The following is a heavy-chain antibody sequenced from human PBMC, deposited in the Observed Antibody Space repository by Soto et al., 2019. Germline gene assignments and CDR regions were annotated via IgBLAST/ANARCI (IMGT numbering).Heavy chain of an antibody. CDR3: ARAYQEAGILPT. D-gene: IGHD6-19*01. J-gene: IGHJ5*02. Sequence: QVQLQESGPGLVKPSETLSLTCTVSGGSVSSGSYYWSWIRQPPGKGLEWIGYIYYSGSTNYNPSLKSRVTISVDTSKHQFSLKLSSVTAADTAVYYCARAYQEAGILPTWGQGTLVTVSS. CDR1: GGSVSSGSYY. CDR2: IYYSGST. V-gene: IGHV4-61*01.